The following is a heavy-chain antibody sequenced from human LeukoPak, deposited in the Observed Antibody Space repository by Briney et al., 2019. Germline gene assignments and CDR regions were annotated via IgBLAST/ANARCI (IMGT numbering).Heavy chain of an antibody. D-gene: IGHD3-22*01. V-gene: IGHV3-30*18. J-gene: IGHJ4*02. CDR3: AKDLGYYDSSGYYDY. Sequence: GGSLRLSCAASGFSFSTYGIHWVRQAPGKGLEWVAVTSYVGSDKYYGDSVKGRFTISRDNSKNTLYLQMNSLRAEDTAVYYCAKDLGYYDSSGYYDYWGQGTLVTVSS. CDR2: TSYVGSDK. CDR1: GFSFSTYG.